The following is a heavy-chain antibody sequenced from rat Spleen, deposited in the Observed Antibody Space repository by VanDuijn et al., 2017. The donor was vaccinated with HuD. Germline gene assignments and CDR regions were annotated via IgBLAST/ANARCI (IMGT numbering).Heavy chain of an antibody. J-gene: IGHJ3*01. CDR3: TTHGNRVSRFAY. CDR1: GFTFSNYG. CDR2: ITNTGGKT. V-gene: IGHV5-29*01. D-gene: IGHD1-4*01. Sequence: EVQLVESGGGLVQPGRSLKLSCAASGFTFSNYGMAWVRQAPTKGLEWVASITNTGGKTYYPDSVRGRFTISRDDAKTTLYLQMNSLRSEDTATYYCTTHGNRVSRFAYWGQGTLVTVSS.